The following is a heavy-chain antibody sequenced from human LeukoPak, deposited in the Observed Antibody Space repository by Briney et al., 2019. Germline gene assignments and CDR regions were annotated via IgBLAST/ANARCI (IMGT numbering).Heavy chain of an antibody. CDR1: EFILRNYG. D-gene: IGHD3-3*01. J-gene: IGHJ4*02. Sequence: GRSLRLSCAASEFILRNYGMHWVRQAPGRGLEWVAAIWYDGTNENYVDSVKGRFTISRDNSKNTLYLEMDNLRVEDTAVYYCVRGYYDGNSDFDYWGQGTLVTVSS. CDR2: IWYDGTNE. CDR3: VRGYYDGNSDFDY. V-gene: IGHV3-33*01.